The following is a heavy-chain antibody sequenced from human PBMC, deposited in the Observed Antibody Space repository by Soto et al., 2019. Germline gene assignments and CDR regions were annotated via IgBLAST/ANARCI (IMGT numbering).Heavy chain of an antibody. CDR2: INHSGST. D-gene: IGHD2-2*01. CDR3: ARDIVVVPAAYFDY. Sequence: ETLSLTCAVYGGSFSGYYWSWIRQPPGKGLEWIGEINHSGSTNYNPSLKSRVTISVDTSKNQFSLKLSSVTAADTAVYYCARDIVVVPAAYFDYWGQGTLVTVSS. J-gene: IGHJ4*02. CDR1: GGSFSGYY. V-gene: IGHV4-34*01.